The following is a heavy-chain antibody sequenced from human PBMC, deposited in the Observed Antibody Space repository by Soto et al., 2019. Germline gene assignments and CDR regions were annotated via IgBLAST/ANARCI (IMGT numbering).Heavy chain of an antibody. J-gene: IGHJ4*02. CDR3: ARDFAYFDS. D-gene: IGHD3-3*01. CDR2: VYHTGRT. V-gene: IGHV4-61*01. Sequence: SEPLSLPCTVSGGSFKSGSYSWNWIRQPPGKGLEWIGYVYHTGRTSYNPSLKSRVSISMDTSKNQFSLNLDSVTAADTAVYFCARDFAYFDSWGQGTLVT. CDR1: GGSFKSGSYS.